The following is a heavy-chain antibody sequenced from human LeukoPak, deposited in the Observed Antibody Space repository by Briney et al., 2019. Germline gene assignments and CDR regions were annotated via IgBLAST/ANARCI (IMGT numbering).Heavy chain of an antibody. J-gene: IGHJ4*02. D-gene: IGHD3-3*01. CDR1: GFTFSSYG. CDR2: ISYDGSNK. Sequence: GGSLRLSCAASGFTFSSYGMHWVRQAPGKGLEWVAVISYDGSNKYYADSVKGRFTISRDNSKNTLYLQMNSLRAEDTAVYYCAKGTYDFWSGYYEYWGQGTLVTVSS. V-gene: IGHV3-30*18. CDR3: AKGTYDFWSGYYEY.